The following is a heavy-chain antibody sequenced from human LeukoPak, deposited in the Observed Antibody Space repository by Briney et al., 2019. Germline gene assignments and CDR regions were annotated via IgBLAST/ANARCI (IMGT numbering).Heavy chain of an antibody. J-gene: IGHJ2*01. CDR3: ARLPSTTVGGWYFGL. Sequence: PSETLSLTCTVSGGSISSGNYYWSWIRQPAGKGLEWTGRIHTSGSTNYNPSLQSRVTISVDTSKNQFSLKLSSVTAADTAVYYCARLPSTTVGGWYFGLWGRGTLVTVSS. V-gene: IGHV4-61*02. CDR1: GGSISSGNYY. CDR2: IHTSGST. D-gene: IGHD4-17*01.